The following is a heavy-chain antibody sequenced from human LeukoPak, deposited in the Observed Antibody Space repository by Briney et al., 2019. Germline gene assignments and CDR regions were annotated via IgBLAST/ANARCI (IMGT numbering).Heavy chain of an antibody. J-gene: IGHJ5*02. Sequence: PSETLSLTCTVSGGSISSSSYYWGWIRQPPGKGLEWIGSIYYSGSTYYNPSLKSRVTISVDTSKNQFSLKLSSVTAADTAVYYCARVGLYCSSTSCTTHNWFDPWGQGTLVTVSS. V-gene: IGHV4-39*01. CDR1: GGSISSSSYY. D-gene: IGHD2-2*01. CDR2: IYYSGST. CDR3: ARVGLYCSSTSCTTHNWFDP.